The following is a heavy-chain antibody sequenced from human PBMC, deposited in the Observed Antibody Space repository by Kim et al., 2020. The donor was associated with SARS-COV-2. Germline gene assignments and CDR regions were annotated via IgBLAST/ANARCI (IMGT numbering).Heavy chain of an antibody. J-gene: IGHJ4*02. Sequence: SNPPLRSRVTTSVDTSKNQCSLKLSSVPAADTAVYYCARGGVYGSGSYDYWGQGTLVTVSS. V-gene: IGHV4-39*07. D-gene: IGHD3-10*01. CDR3: ARGGVYGSGSYDY.